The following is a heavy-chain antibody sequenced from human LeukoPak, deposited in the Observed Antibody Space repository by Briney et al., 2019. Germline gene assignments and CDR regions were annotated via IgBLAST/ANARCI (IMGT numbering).Heavy chain of an antibody. J-gene: IGHJ3*02. Sequence: GGSLRLPCAASGFTFTTYWMDWVRQVPGKGLLWVARIGTDGSGTAYADSVQGRFTISRDNAKNTLFLQMSGLRAEDTAVYYCARDKYGGNSNAFDIWGQGTLVSVSS. CDR1: GFTFTTYW. CDR3: ARDKYGGNSNAFDI. CDR2: IGTDGSGT. D-gene: IGHD4-23*01. V-gene: IGHV3-74*01.